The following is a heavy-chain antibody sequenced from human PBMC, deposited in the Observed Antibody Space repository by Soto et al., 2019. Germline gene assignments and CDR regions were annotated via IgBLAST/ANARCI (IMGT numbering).Heavy chain of an antibody. D-gene: IGHD6-6*01. CDR1: GYSFTSYW. Sequence: GASLKISCKGSGYSFTSYWIAWVRQMPGKGLEWMGIIYPGDSDTRYSPSFQGQVTISADKSISTAYLQWSSLKASDTAMYYCARLGTEYSSSSTFYYYGMDVWGQGTTVTVSS. V-gene: IGHV5-51*01. J-gene: IGHJ6*02. CDR2: IYPGDSDT. CDR3: ARLGTEYSSSSTFYYYGMDV.